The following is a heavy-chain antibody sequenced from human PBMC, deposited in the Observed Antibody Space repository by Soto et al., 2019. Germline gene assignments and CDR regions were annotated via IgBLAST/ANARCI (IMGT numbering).Heavy chain of an antibody. CDR1: GFTFSRYA. CDR3: AKGKAIVVVTPGGNYYGMDV. Sequence: EVQLLESGGGWVQPGGCLRLSCAASGFTFSRYAMSWVRQAPGKGLEWVSAISGSGGSTYYADSVKGRFTISRDNSKNTLYRQMNSRRAEDTAVYYCAKGKAIVVVTPGGNYYGMDVWGQGTTVTVSS. CDR2: ISGSGGST. V-gene: IGHV3-23*01. J-gene: IGHJ6*02. D-gene: IGHD3-22*01.